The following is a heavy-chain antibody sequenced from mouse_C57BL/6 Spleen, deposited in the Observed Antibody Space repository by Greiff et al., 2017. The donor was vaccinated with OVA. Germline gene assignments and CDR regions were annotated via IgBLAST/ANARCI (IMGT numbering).Heavy chain of an antibody. CDR3: ARSTTVVAPYYYAMDY. V-gene: IGHV1-53*01. CDR1: GYTFTSYW. J-gene: IGHJ4*01. CDR2: INPSNGGT. D-gene: IGHD1-1*01. Sequence: VQLQQPGTELVKPGASVKLSCKASGYTFTSYWMHWVKQRPGQGLEWIGNINPSNGGTNYNEKFKSKATLTVDKSSSTAYMQLSSLTSEDSAVYYCARSTTVVAPYYYAMDYWGQGTSVTVSS.